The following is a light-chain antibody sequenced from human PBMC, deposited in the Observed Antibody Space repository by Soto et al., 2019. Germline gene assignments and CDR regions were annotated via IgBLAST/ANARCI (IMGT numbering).Light chain of an antibody. Sequence: QAVVTQPPSASGTPGQRVTISCSGSSSNIGRNTVNWYQQFPGTAPNLLIYNNNERPSGVPDRFSGSKSGTSASLATSGLRSEDEADYYCAVWDASLNGRVFGGGTKLTVL. V-gene: IGLV1-44*01. CDR1: SSNIGRNT. J-gene: IGLJ3*02. CDR3: AVWDASLNGRV. CDR2: NNN.